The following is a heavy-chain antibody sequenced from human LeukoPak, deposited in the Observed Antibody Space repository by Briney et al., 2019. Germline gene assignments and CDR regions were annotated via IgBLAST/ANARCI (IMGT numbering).Heavy chain of an antibody. Sequence: PSGTLSLTCAVSGGSISSSNWWSWVRQPPGKGLEWIGEIYHSGSTNYNPSLKSRVTISVDKSKNQFSLKLSSVTAADTAVYYCARGRKRITMIVVVILHFDYWGQGTLVTVSS. J-gene: IGHJ4*02. D-gene: IGHD3-22*01. V-gene: IGHV4-4*02. CDR3: ARGRKRITMIVVVILHFDY. CDR2: IYHSGST. CDR1: GGSISSSNW.